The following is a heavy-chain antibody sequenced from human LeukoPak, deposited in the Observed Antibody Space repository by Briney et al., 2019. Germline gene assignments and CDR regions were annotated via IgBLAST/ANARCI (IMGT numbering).Heavy chain of an antibody. CDR2: ISWDSGSI. CDR3: ARGGGYGDYYFDY. Sequence: TGGSLRLSCVASGFTFDDYAMHWVRQAPGKGLEWVSGISWDSGSIGYGDSVKGRFTISRDNAKNSLYLQMNSLRAEDTAVYYCARGGGYGDYYFDYWGQGTLVTVSS. V-gene: IGHV3-9*01. CDR1: GFTFDDYA. D-gene: IGHD4-17*01. J-gene: IGHJ4*02.